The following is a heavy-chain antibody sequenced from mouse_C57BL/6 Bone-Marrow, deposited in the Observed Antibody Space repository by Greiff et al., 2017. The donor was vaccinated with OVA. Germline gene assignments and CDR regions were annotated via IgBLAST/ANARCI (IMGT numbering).Heavy chain of an antibody. D-gene: IGHD4-1*01. CDR3: ATNWVFAY. CDR2: IYPGDGDT. J-gene: IGHJ3*01. Sequence: VKLMESGPELVKPGASVKISCKASGYAFSSSWMNWVKQRPGKGLEWIGRIYPGDGDTNYNGKFKGKATLTADKSSSTAYMQLSSLTSEDSAVYFCATNWVFAYWGQGTLVTVSA. V-gene: IGHV1-82*01. CDR1: GYAFSSSW.